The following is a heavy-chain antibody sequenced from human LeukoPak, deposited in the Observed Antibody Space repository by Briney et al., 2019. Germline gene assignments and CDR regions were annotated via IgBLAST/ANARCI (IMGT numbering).Heavy chain of an antibody. J-gene: IGHJ4*02. V-gene: IGHV1-18*01. CDR3: ARDFGYYYDSSGYYKPRFDY. CDR2: ISAYNGNT. D-gene: IGHD3-22*01. CDR1: GYTFSTYG. Sequence: VASVKVSCKASGYTFSTYGISWVRQAPGQGLEWMGWISAYNGNTNYAQKLQGRVTMTTDTSTNTAYMELRSLRSDDTAVYYCARDFGYYYDSSGYYKPRFDYWGQGTLVTVSS.